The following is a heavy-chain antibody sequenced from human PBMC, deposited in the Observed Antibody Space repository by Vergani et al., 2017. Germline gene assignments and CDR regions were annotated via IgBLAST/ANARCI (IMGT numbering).Heavy chain of an antibody. CDR2: ISGSGGST. D-gene: IGHD3-3*01. J-gene: IGHJ3*02. CDR1: GFTFSSYA. V-gene: IGHV3-23*01. Sequence: EVQLLESGGGLVQPGGSLRLSCAASGFTFSSYAMSWVRQAPGKGLELVSGISGSGGSTYYADSVKGRFTISRDNSKNTLYLQMNSLRAEDTAVYYCAKDPNYDFWSGYFAFDIWGQGTMVTVSS. CDR3: AKDPNYDFWSGYFAFDI.